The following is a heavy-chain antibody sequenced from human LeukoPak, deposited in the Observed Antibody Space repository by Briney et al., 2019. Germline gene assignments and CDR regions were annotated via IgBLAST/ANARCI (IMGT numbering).Heavy chain of an antibody. V-gene: IGHV3-30*18. CDR3: AKAGCSSTSCYTNC. CDR1: GFTFSDYA. CDR2: ISYDGSNK. Sequence: GRSLRLSCAASGFTFSDYAMHWARQAPGKGLEWVAVISYDGSNKYYADSVKGRFTISRDNSKNTLYLQMNSLRTDDTAVYHCAKAGCSSTSCYTNCWGQGTLVTVSP. J-gene: IGHJ4*02. D-gene: IGHD2-2*02.